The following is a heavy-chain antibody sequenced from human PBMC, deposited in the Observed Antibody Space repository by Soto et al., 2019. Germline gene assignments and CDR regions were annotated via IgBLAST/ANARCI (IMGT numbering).Heavy chain of an antibody. CDR3: ARSQGSSTSLEIYYYYYYGMDV. CDR1: GGTFNSYA. D-gene: IGHD2-2*01. Sequence: QVQLVQSGAEVKKPGSSVKVSCKASGGTFNSYAISWVRQAPGQGLEWMGGIIPISGTANYAQKFQGRVTITADESTSTAYMELSSLISEDTAVYYCARSQGSSTSLEIYYYYYYGMDVWGQGTTVTVSS. CDR2: IIPISGTA. V-gene: IGHV1-69*01. J-gene: IGHJ6*02.